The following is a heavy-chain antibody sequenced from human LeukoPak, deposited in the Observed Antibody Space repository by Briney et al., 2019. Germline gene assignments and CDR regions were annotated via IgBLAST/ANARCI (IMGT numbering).Heavy chain of an antibody. Sequence: ASVKVSCKASGYTFTGYHMHGVRQAPGQGLEWMGWIDPNTGATKYAQKFEGRVSMTRDTSISTAYMEVSSLRSADTAVYFCARLGVARWMVVTYYYYGMDVWGQGTTVTVSS. CDR2: IDPNTGAT. V-gene: IGHV1-2*02. J-gene: IGHJ6*02. CDR3: ARLGVARWMVVTYYYYGMDV. CDR1: GYTFTGYH. D-gene: IGHD6-19*01.